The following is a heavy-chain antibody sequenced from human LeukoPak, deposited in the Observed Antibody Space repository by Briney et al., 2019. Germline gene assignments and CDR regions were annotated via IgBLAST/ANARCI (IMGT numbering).Heavy chain of an antibody. V-gene: IGHV3-33*06. CDR3: AKGSAAARPYYFDS. J-gene: IGHJ4*02. D-gene: IGHD6-6*01. CDR1: GFTFNNYG. CDR2: IWYDGSNQ. Sequence: GGSLRLSCAASGFTFNNYGMQWVRQAPGKGLEWVAVIWYDGSNQYYLDSVKGRFTISRDNSRHTLSLQMNGLRADDTAVYYCAKGSAAARPYYFDSWGQGTLVAVSS.